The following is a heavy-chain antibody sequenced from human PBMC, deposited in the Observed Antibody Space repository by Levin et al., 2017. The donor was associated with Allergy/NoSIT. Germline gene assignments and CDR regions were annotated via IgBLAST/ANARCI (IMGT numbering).Heavy chain of an antibody. J-gene: IGHJ4*02. Sequence: GESLKISCAASGFTFSSYAMSWVRQAPGKGLEWVSALTDSGRTYYADSVKGRFTVSRDNSKNTSYLQMNSLRADDTAVYYCAKEMTRVIPVYDYWGQGTLVTVS. CDR3: AKEMTRVIPVYDY. CDR2: LTDSGRT. CDR1: GFTFSSYA. V-gene: IGHV3-23*01. D-gene: IGHD4-17*01.